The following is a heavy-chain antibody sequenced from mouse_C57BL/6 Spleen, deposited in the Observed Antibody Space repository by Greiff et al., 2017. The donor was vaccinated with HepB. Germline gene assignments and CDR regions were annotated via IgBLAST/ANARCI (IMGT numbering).Heavy chain of an antibody. CDR3: AIYYDYDPYFDY. CDR1: GYTFTDYY. J-gene: IGHJ2*01. V-gene: IGHV1-26*01. Sequence: EVQLQQSGPELVKPGASVKISCKASGYTFTDYYMNWVKQSHGKSLEWIGDINPNNGGTSYNQKFKGKATLTVDKSSSTAYMELRSLTSEDSAVYYCAIYYDYDPYFDYWGQGTTLTVSS. D-gene: IGHD2-4*01. CDR2: INPNNGGT.